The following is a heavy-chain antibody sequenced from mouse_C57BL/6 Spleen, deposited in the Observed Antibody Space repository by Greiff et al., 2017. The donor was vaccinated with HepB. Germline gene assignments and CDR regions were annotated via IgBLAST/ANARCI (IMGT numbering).Heavy chain of an antibody. J-gene: IGHJ4*01. CDR1: GYTFTSYW. CDR2: IYPSDSET. V-gene: IGHV1-61*01. CDR3: ARVNYDAMDY. Sequence: QVQLQQPGAELVRPGSSVKLSCKASGYTFTSYWMDWVKQRPGQGLEWIGNIYPSDSETHYNQKFKDKATLTVDKSSSTAYMQLSSLTSADSAVYYCARVNYDAMDYWGQGTSVTVSS.